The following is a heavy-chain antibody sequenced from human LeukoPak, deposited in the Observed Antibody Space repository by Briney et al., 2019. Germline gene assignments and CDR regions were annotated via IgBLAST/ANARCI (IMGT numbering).Heavy chain of an antibody. J-gene: IGHJ5*02. Sequence: TGGSLRLSCAASGFTFSSYAMHWVRQAPGKGLEWVAVISYDGSNKYYADSVKGRFTISRGNSKNTLYLQMNSLRAEDTAVYYCARDPRDIVVVPAALTGVTWFDPWGQGTLVTVSS. D-gene: IGHD2-2*01. CDR1: GFTFSSYA. CDR2: ISYDGSNK. V-gene: IGHV3-30-3*01. CDR3: ARDPRDIVVVPAALTGVTWFDP.